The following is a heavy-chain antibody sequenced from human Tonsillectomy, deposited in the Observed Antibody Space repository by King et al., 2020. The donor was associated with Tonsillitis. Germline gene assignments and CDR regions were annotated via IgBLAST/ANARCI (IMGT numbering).Heavy chain of an antibody. Sequence: WGWIRQTPGKGLEWIGSFYYSWSTYYNPSLKSRVTISVDTSKNQFSLRLSSVTAADTAVYYFVTLSSEMDDPYYSYYVMAFLSQGTTVSVSS. V-gene: IGHV4-39*01. CDR3: VTLSSEMDDPYYSYYVMAF. J-gene: IGHJ6*02. D-gene: IGHD3-22*01. CDR2: FYYSWST.